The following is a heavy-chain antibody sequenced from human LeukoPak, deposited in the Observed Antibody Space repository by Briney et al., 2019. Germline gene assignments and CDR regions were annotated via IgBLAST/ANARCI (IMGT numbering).Heavy chain of an antibody. Sequence: SETLSLTCTVSGGSISSGGYYWSWIRQPPGKGLEWIGYIYHSGSTYYNPSLKSRVSISVDRSKNQFSLKLSSVTAADTAVYYCARVATVVTAYYYYYMDVWGKGTTVTVSS. D-gene: IGHD4-23*01. CDR1: GGSISSGGYY. V-gene: IGHV4-30-2*01. CDR2: IYHSGST. J-gene: IGHJ6*03. CDR3: ARVATVVTAYYYYYMDV.